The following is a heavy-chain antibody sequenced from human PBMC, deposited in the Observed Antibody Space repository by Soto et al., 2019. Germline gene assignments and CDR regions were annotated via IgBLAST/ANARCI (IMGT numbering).Heavy chain of an antibody. V-gene: IGHV3-23*01. CDR2: ISESGGST. CDR1: GFSFSDYA. J-gene: IGHJ4*02. D-gene: IGHD6-13*01. CDR3: AKRSPYSSGWYSPIFDY. Sequence: GGSLRLSCAASGFSFSDYAMSWVRQAPGKGLEWVSVISESGGSTHYADSVRGRFTASRDNSKNSLSLRMNSLRDEDTAVYFCAKRSPYSSGWYSPIFDYWGQGALVTVSS.